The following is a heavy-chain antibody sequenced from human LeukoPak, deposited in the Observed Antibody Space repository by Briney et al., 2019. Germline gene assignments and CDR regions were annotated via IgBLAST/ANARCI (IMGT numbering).Heavy chain of an antibody. Sequence: PSETLSLTCGASGGSITTTNWWPWVRQFPEQGLQWIGEVSLEGLTNYTPSLSSRVTISLDRAKNHLSLHLSSVTAADTAVYFCSRENAAFSPFGYWGQGTLGTV. D-gene: IGHD6-25*01. J-gene: IGHJ4*02. CDR1: GGSITTTNW. CDR2: VSLEGLT. V-gene: IGHV4/OR15-8*01. CDR3: SRENAAFSPFGY.